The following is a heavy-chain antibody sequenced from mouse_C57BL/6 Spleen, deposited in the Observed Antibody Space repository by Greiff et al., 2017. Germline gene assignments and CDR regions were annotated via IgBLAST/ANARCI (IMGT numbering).Heavy chain of an antibody. CDR2: INPNYGTT. J-gene: IGHJ1*03. CDR3: ARSPSYYGTSPWYFDV. Sequence: EVQLQQSGPELVKPGASVKISCKASGYSFTDYNMNWVKQSNGKSLEWIGVINPNYGTTSYNQKFMGKATLTVDQSSSTAYMHLNSLTSEDSAVYYWARSPSYYGTSPWYFDVWGTGTTVTVSS. CDR1: GYSFTDYN. V-gene: IGHV1-39*01. D-gene: IGHD1-1*01.